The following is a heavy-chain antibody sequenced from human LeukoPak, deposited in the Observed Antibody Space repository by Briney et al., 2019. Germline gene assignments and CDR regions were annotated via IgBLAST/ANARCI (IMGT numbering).Heavy chain of an antibody. D-gene: IGHD5-18*01. CDR1: GGSISCSNW. J-gene: IGHJ2*01. Sequence: SGTLSLTCAVSGGSISCSNWWSWVRQPPGKGLEWIGEIYHSGSTNYNPSLKSRVTISVDKSKNQFSLKLSSVTAADTAVYYCARAKRGYTYGSQKSNWYLDLWGRGTLVTVSS. CDR2: IYHSGST. V-gene: IGHV4-4*02. CDR3: ARAKRGYTYGSQKSNWYLDL.